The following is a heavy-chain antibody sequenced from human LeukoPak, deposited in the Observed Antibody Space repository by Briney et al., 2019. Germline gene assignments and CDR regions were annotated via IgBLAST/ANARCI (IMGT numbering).Heavy chain of an antibody. V-gene: IGHV3-53*01. J-gene: IGHJ4*02. D-gene: IGHD3-22*01. CDR1: GFTVSSNY. CDR2: IYSGGST. Sequence: PGGSLRLSCAASGFTVSSNYMSWVRQAPGKGLEWVPVIYSGGSTYYADSVKGRFTISRDNSKNTLYLQMNSLRAEDTAVYYCARAYDSSGFDYWGQGTLVTVSS. CDR3: ARAYDSSGFDY.